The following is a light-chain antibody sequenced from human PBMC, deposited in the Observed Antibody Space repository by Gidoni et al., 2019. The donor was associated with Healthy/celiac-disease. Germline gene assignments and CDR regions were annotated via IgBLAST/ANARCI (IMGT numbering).Light chain of an antibody. Sequence: DIVLTQYADSVAVSLGERATIHCKSSQSILFTFNNQNYLAWYQQKPGQPPTLLIYCASIRESAVPDRFSGTGSVSAFTLTIYRFHAEHVSVYSCPQYYTTPFTFGQRTQLEI. J-gene: IGKJ2*01. CDR1: QSILFTFNNQNY. CDR2: CAS. V-gene: IGKV4-1*01. CDR3: PQYYTTPFT.